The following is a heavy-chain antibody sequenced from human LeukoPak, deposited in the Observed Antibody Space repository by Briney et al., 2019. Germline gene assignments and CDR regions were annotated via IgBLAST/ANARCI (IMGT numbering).Heavy chain of an antibody. Sequence: GGSLRLSCAASGFSFSNYGMHWVRQAPGKGLEWVAFIRFDGTDEFYADSVKGRFTISRDNSKNTLYLQMNSLGAEDTAVYYCARFIVVVPAASFDYWGQGTLVTVSS. CDR3: ARFIVVVPAASFDY. CDR1: GFSFSNYG. V-gene: IGHV3-30*02. D-gene: IGHD2-2*01. J-gene: IGHJ4*02. CDR2: IRFDGTDE.